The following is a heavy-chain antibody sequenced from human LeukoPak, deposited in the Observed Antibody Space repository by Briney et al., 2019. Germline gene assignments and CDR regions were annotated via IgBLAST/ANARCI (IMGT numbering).Heavy chain of an antibody. D-gene: IGHD4-17*01. V-gene: IGHV4-34*01. Sequence: SETLSLTCAVYGGSFSGYYWSWIRQPPGKGLEWIGEINHSGSTNYNPSLKSRVTISVDTSKNQFSLKLSSVAAADTAVYYCAREKATVTTVFDYWGQGTLVTVSS. CDR1: GGSFSGYY. CDR2: INHSGST. J-gene: IGHJ4*02. CDR3: AREKATVTTVFDY.